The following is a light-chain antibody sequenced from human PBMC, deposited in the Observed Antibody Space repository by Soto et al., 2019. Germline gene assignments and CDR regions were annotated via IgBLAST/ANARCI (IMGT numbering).Light chain of an antibody. CDR2: SNN. CDR1: TSNIGSTT. Sequence: QSVLTQPPSASGTPGQRVTISCSGSTSNIGSTTVNWYQQLPGTAPKLLIYSNNQRPSGVPDRCSGSKSGTSASLAISGLQSEDEADYYCAAWDDSLSGYVFGTGTKVTVL. J-gene: IGLJ1*01. CDR3: AAWDDSLSGYV. V-gene: IGLV1-44*01.